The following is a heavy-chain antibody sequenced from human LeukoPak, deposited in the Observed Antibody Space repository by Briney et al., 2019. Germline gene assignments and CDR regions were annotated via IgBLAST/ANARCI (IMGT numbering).Heavy chain of an antibody. D-gene: IGHD1-1*01. CDR3: AREDVLNWNEGMYYFDY. J-gene: IGHJ4*02. CDR1: GFTVSSNY. Sequence: GGSLRLSCVASGFTVSSNYMSWVRQAPGKGLEWVSVIYSGGSTYYADSVKGRFTISRDNSKNTLYLQMNSLRAEDTAVYYCAREDVLNWNEGMYYFDYWGQGTLVTVSS. V-gene: IGHV3-53*01. CDR2: IYSGGST.